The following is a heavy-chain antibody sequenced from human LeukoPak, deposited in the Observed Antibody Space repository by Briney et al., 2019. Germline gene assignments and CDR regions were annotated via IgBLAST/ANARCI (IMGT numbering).Heavy chain of an antibody. J-gene: IGHJ4*02. CDR3: TRALPQYLAAAGDY. CDR1: GFTFGDYA. Sequence: GGSLRLSCTASGFTFGDYAMSWFRQAPGKGLEWVGFIRSKAYGGTTEYAASVKGRFTISRDDSKSIAHLQMNSLKTEDTAVYYCTRALPQYLAAAGDYWGQGTLVTVSS. V-gene: IGHV3-49*03. CDR2: IRSKAYGGTT. D-gene: IGHD6-13*01.